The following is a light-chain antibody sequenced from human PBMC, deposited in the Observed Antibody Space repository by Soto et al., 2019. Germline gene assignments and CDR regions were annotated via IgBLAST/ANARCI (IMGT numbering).Light chain of an antibody. V-gene: IGKV1-5*01. J-gene: IGKJ2*01. CDR3: QQYNSYST. CDR1: QSISSW. Sequence: DIQMTQSPSTLSASVGDRFTITCRASQSISSWLAWYHQKPGKAPKLLIYDASSLESGVPSRFSGSGSGTEFTLTTSSLQPDDFATYYCQQYNSYSTFGQGTKVDIK. CDR2: DAS.